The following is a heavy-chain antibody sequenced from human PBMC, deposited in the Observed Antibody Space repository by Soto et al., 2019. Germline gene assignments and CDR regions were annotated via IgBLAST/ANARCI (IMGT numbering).Heavy chain of an antibody. J-gene: IGHJ6*03. D-gene: IGHD2-2*01. CDR2: IRSKANSYAT. Sequence: GGSLRLSCAASGFTFSGSAMHWVRQASGKGLEWVGRIRSKANSYATAYAASVKGRFTISRDDSKNTAYLQMNSLKTEDTAVYYCTTQRENIVVVPAAAEYYYYMDVWGKGTTVTVSS. CDR3: TTQRENIVVVPAAAEYYYYMDV. CDR1: GFTFSGSA. V-gene: IGHV3-73*01.